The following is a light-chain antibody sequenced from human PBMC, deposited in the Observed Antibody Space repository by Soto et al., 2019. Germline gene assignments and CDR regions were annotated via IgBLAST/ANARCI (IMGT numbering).Light chain of an antibody. J-gene: IGKJ2*01. CDR1: YDISSS. V-gene: IGKV1-9*01. Sequence: DIQLTQSPSFLSASVEDRVTISCRASYDISSSLAWYQQEPGKPPKLLIYDSSTLQTGVPSRFTGSGSVRKFTLTISGLQFGDFATYFCQQLSHYPYTFGQGTKLEI. CDR3: QQLSHYPYT. CDR2: DSS.